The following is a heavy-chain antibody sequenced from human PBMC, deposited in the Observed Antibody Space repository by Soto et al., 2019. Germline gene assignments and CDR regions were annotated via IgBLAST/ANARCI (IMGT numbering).Heavy chain of an antibody. D-gene: IGHD2-15*01. J-gene: IGHJ6*04. V-gene: IGHV4-39*01. Sequence: SETLSLTCTVSGGSISSSSYYWGWIRQPPGKGLEWIGSIYYSGSTYYNPSPNSRVTIYVDTSQHKFSLKLSYVTAADKALYYCERYKSIVVVLAAHYGMDVWGRGTAVT. CDR3: ERYKSIVVVLAAHYGMDV. CDR1: GGSISSSSYY. CDR2: IYYSGST.